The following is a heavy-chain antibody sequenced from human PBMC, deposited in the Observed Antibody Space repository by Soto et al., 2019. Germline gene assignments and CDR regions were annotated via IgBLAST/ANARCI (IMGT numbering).Heavy chain of an antibody. J-gene: IGHJ6*03. CDR3: ARDLSWGSNWYYYMDV. D-gene: IGHD7-27*01. Sequence: EVHLLDSGGGSVQPGGSLRLSCTSSEVSFNTYAMSWVRQVPGKGPEWVSYISSSSSVIDYADSVKGRFTVSRDNARNSLYLQMNSLRAEDTAVYYCARDLSWGSNWYYYMDVWGKGTTVTVSS. V-gene: IGHV3-48*01. CDR2: ISSSSSVI. CDR1: EVSFNTYA.